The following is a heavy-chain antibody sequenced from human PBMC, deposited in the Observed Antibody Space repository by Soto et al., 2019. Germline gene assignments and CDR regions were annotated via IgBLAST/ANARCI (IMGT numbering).Heavy chain of an antibody. CDR2: INDSGST. Sequence: SETLSLTCAVYGGSFSGYYWSWIRQPPGKGLEWIGEINDSGSTNYNPSLKSRVTISVDTSKNQFSLKLSSVTAADTAVYYCATLVVIGNWFDPWGQGTLVTVSS. CDR1: GGSFSGYY. V-gene: IGHV4-34*01. CDR3: ATLVVIGNWFDP. D-gene: IGHD2-8*02. J-gene: IGHJ5*02.